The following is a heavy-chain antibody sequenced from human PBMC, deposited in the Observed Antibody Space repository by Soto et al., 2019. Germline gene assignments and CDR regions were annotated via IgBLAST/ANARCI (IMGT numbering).Heavy chain of an antibody. J-gene: IGHJ6*02. V-gene: IGHV4-59*01. Sequence: WTWIRLAPGRGLEWIGELSRSGSTKYSPSLKSRVTLSTDASKTQFTLRLTSVTAADSAVYYCARVAAFWSNYVYYYSGMDVWGQGTTVIVSS. CDR3: ARVAAFWSNYVYYYSGMDV. D-gene: IGHD3-10*01. CDR2: LSRSGST.